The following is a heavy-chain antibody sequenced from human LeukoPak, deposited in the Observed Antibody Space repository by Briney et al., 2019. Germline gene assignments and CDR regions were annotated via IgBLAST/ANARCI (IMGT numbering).Heavy chain of an antibody. D-gene: IGHD3-10*01. J-gene: IGHJ4*02. Sequence: GASVKVSCKASGYTFTGYYMHWVRQAPGQGLEWMGWINPNSGGTNYAQKFQGRVTMTRDTSISTAYMELSRLRSDDTAMYYCARVGSMVRGVAEFDYWGQGTLVTVSS. V-gene: IGHV1-2*02. CDR3: ARVGSMVRGVAEFDY. CDR2: INPNSGGT. CDR1: GYTFTGYY.